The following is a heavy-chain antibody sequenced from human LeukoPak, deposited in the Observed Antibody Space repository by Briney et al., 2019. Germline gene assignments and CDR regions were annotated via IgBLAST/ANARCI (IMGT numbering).Heavy chain of an antibody. Sequence: PSETLSLTCTVSGGSISSYYWSWIRQPPGKGLEWIGEINHSGSTNYNPSLKSRVTISVDTSKNQFSLKLSSVTAADTAVYYCARGQIDYDSSGYYYAAYFQHWGQGTLVTVSS. CDR2: INHSGST. CDR3: ARGQIDYDSSGYYYAAYFQH. V-gene: IGHV4-34*01. D-gene: IGHD3-22*01. CDR1: GGSISSYY. J-gene: IGHJ1*01.